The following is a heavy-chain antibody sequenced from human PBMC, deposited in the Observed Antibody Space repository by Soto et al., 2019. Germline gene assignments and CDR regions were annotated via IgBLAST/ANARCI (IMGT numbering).Heavy chain of an antibody. CDR3: ARDPCSSTSCYADYYYYYYMDV. CDR1: GYTFTSYG. V-gene: IGHV1-18*01. J-gene: IGHJ6*03. Sequence: ASVKVSCKASGYTFTSYGISWVRQAPGQGLEWMGWISAYNGNTNYAQKLQGRVTMTTDTSTSTAYMELRSLRSDDTAVYYCARDPCSSTSCYADYYYYYYMDVWGKGTTVTVSS. D-gene: IGHD2-2*01. CDR2: ISAYNGNT.